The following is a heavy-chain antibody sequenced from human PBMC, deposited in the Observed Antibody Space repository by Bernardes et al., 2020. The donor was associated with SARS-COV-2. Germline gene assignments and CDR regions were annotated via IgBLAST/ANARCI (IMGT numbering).Heavy chain of an antibody. Sequence: SLRLSCAASGFTFSSYAMHWVRQAPGKGLEWVANIWYDGSNKYYADSVKGRFTISRDNSKKTLYLQMNSLRAEDTAVYYCARDLEVGAFHSYYGMMDVWGQGTTVTVSS. J-gene: IGHJ6*02. CDR3: ARDLEVGAFHSYYGMMDV. V-gene: IGHV3-33*01. D-gene: IGHD1-26*01. CDR1: GFTFSSYA. CDR2: IWYDGSNK.